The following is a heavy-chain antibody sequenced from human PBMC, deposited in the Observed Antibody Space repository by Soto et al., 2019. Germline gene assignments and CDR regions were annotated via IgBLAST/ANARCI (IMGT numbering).Heavy chain of an antibody. CDR1: GGSISSYY. CDR3: ASLRLPVIGWYFDL. Sequence: QVQLQESGPGLVKPSETLYLNCTVCGGSISSYYWSWIRQPPGKGLEWIGYIYYSGSTNYNPSLKSRVTISVDTSKNQFSLKLSSVTAADMAVYYCASLRLPVIGWYFDLWGRGTLVTVSS. J-gene: IGHJ2*01. V-gene: IGHV4-59*01. CDR2: IYYSGST. D-gene: IGHD2-21*01.